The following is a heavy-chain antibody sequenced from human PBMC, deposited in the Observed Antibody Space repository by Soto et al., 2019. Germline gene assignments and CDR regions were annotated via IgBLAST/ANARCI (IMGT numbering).Heavy chain of an antibody. CDR3: ASSTTIFGVVIPHYYYYYGMDV. V-gene: IGHV1-3*05. CDR1: GYTFTSYA. CDR2: INAGNGNT. D-gene: IGHD3-3*01. J-gene: IGHJ6*02. Sequence: QVQLVQSGAEEKKPGASVKVSCKASGYTFTSYAMHWVRQAPGQRLEWMGWINAGNGNTKYSQKFQGRVTITRDTSASTAYRELSSLRSEDTAVYYCASSTTIFGVVIPHYYYYYGMDVWGQGTTVTVSS.